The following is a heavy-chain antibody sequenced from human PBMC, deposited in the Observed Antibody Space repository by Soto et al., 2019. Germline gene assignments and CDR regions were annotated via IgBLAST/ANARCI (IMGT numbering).Heavy chain of an antibody. D-gene: IGHD3-3*01. CDR3: AKALSPIPWYYDFWSGYYRIRYYYYGMDV. J-gene: IGHJ6*02. CDR1: GFTFSSYG. CDR2: ISYDGSNK. V-gene: IGHV3-30*18. Sequence: HPGGSLRLSCAASGFTFSSYGMHWVRQAPGKGLEWVAVISYDGSNKYYADSVKGRFTISRDNSKNTLYLQMNSLRAEDTAVYYCAKALSPIPWYYDFWSGYYRIRYYYYGMDVWGQGTTVTVSS.